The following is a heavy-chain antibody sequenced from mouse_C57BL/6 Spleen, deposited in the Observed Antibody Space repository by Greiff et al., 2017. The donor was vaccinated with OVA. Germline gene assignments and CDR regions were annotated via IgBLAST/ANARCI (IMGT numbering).Heavy chain of an antibody. J-gene: IGHJ3*01. D-gene: IGHD2-4*01. CDR1: GFSLTSYG. V-gene: IGHV2-2*01. CDR2: IWSGGST. Sequence: QVQLQQSGPGLVQPSQSLSITCTVSGFSLTSYGVHWVRQSPGKGLEWLGVIWSGGSTDYNAAFISRLSISKDNSKRQVFFKMNSLQADDTAIYYCASYDYDDGAWFAYWGQGTLVTVSA. CDR3: ASYDYDDGAWFAY.